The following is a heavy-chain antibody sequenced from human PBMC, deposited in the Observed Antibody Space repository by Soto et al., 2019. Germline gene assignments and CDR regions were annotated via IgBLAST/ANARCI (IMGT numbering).Heavy chain of an antibody. CDR1: GFTFSSYG. Sequence: QVQLVESGGGVVQPGRSLRLSCAASGFTFSSYGMHWVRQAPGKGLEWVAVISYDGSNKYYADSVKGRFTISRDNSKNTLYLQMNSLRAEDTAVYYCAKDQGDSSGYSYAFDIWGQGTMVTVSS. J-gene: IGHJ3*02. D-gene: IGHD3-22*01. CDR2: ISYDGSNK. CDR3: AKDQGDSSGYSYAFDI. V-gene: IGHV3-30*18.